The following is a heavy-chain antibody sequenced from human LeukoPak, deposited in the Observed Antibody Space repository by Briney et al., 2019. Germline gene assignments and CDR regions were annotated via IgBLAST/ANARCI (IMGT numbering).Heavy chain of an antibody. CDR3: ARGDYYDSSGYSQYFQH. Sequence: GGSLRLSCAASGFTFSNYGMHWVRQAPGKGLEWVAIIWYDGSNKYYADSVKGRFTISRDNSKNTLYLQMNSLRAEDTAVYYCARGDYYDSSGYSQYFQHWGQGTLVTVSS. CDR1: GFTFSNYG. CDR2: IWYDGSNK. V-gene: IGHV3-33*01. D-gene: IGHD3-22*01. J-gene: IGHJ1*01.